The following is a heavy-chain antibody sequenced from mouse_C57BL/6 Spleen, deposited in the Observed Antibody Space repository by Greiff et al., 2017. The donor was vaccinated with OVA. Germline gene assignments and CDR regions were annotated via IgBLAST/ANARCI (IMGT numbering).Heavy chain of an antibody. J-gene: IGHJ1*03. CDR2: INPSNGGT. V-gene: IGHV1-53*01. CDR1: GYTFTSYW. D-gene: IGHD1-2*01. Sequence: QVQLQQPGTDLVKPGASVKLSCKASGYTFTSYWMHWVKQRPGQGLEWIGNINPSNGGTNYNEKFKSKATLTVDKSSSTAYMQLSSLTSEDSAVYYCARCHYYPRCWYFDVWGTGTTVTVSS. CDR3: ARCHYYPRCWYFDV.